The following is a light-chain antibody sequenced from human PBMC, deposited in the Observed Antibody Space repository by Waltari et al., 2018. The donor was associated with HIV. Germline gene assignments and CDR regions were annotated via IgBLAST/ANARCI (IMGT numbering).Light chain of an antibody. CDR2: DES. V-gene: IGKV1-17*01. J-gene: IGKJ1*01. CDR1: QGIRTD. Sequence: DVQVTQSPSSLSASVGDTVTITCRASQGIRTDVGWYQQKPGKAPKRMIYDESNLQTGVPSRFSGSGYGRDFTLTIRSLQPEDFANYYCLQYNSDPWTFGQGTKVEIK. CDR3: LQYNSDPWT.